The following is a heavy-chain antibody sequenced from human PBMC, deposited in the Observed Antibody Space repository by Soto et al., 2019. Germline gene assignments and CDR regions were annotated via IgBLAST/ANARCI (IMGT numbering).Heavy chain of an antibody. J-gene: IGHJ6*02. CDR2: MNPNSGNT. CDR3: ASAGYCTNGVCYITGDYYYYGMDV. D-gene: IGHD2-8*01. Sequence: ASVKVSCKASGYTFTSYDINWVRQATGQGLERMGWMNPNSGNTGYAQKFQGRVTMTRNTSISTAYMELSSLRSEDTAVYYCASAGYCTNGVCYITGDYYYYGMDVWGQGTTVTVSS. CDR1: GYTFTSYD. V-gene: IGHV1-8*01.